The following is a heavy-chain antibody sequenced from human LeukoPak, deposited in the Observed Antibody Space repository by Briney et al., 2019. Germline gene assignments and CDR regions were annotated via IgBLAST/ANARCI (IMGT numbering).Heavy chain of an antibody. J-gene: IGHJ4*02. V-gene: IGHV3-11*06. CDR1: GFTFSDYY. CDR2: ISSSSSYI. Sequence: GGSLRLSCAASGFTFSDYYMSWIRQAPGKGLEWVSSISSSSSYIYYADSVKGRFTISRDNAKNSLYLQMNSLRAEDTAVYYCARYGISMTTVTGLDYWGQGTLVTVSS. CDR3: ARYGISMTTVTGLDY. D-gene: IGHD4-11*01.